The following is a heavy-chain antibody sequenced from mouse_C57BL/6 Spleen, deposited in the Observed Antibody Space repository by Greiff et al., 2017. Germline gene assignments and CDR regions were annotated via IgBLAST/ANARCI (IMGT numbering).Heavy chain of an antibody. CDR1: GYTFTDYV. D-gene: IGHD1-1*02. CDR3: TRGSPCDY. J-gene: IGHJ2*01. Sequence: VQLQQSGAELVRPGASVTLSCKASGYTFTDYVMHWVKQTPVHGLEWIGAIDPETGGTAYNQKFKGKAILTADKSSSTAYMELRSRTSEDSAVYYCTRGSPCDYWGQGTTLTVSS. V-gene: IGHV1-15*01. CDR2: IDPETGGT.